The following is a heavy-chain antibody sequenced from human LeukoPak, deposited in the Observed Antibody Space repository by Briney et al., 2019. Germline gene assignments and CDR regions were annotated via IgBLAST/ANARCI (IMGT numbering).Heavy chain of an antibody. Sequence: ASAKVSCKASGYTFTSYGISWVRQAPGQGLEWMGWISAYNGNTNYAQKLQGRVTMTTDTSTSTAYMELRSLRSDDTAVYYCARAGLPQYYYYGMDVWGQGTTVTVSS. CDR1: GYTFTSYG. J-gene: IGHJ6*02. CDR3: ARAGLPQYYYYGMDV. V-gene: IGHV1-18*01. D-gene: IGHD2-15*01. CDR2: ISAYNGNT.